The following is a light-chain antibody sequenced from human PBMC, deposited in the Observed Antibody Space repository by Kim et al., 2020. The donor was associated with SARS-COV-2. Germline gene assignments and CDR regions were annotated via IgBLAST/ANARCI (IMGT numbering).Light chain of an antibody. V-gene: IGKV1-39*01. J-gene: IGKJ2*01. CDR1: QSISSY. CDR2: AAS. Sequence: DIQMTQSPFSLSASVGDRVTITCRASQSISSYLNWYQQKPGKAPKLLIYAASSLQSGVPSRFSGSGSGTDFTLTISSLQPEDFATYYCQQSYSTPPEYTFGRGTKLEIK. CDR3: QQSYSTPPEYT.